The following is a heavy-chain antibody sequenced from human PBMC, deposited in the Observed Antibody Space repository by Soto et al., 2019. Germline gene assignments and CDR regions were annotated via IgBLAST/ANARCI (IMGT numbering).Heavy chain of an antibody. J-gene: IGHJ4*02. CDR1: GFTFSHYG. D-gene: IGHD1-26*01. CDR2: ISYDGSNK. Sequence: QVQLVESGGGVVQPGRSLRLSCAASGFTFSHYGIHWVRQAPGKGLEWLAVISYDGSNKHYADSVKGRFTVSRDNSKNTLYLQMNSLRAEDTAVYFCARYSGKYQGPIDYSGQGTLVTVSS. CDR3: ARYSGKYQGPIDY. V-gene: IGHV3-30*03.